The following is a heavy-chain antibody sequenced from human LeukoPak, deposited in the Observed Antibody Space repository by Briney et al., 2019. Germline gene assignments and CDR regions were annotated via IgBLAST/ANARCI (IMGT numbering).Heavy chain of an antibody. CDR3: ARDWRIASGGTDY. D-gene: IGHD6-13*01. CDR2: VNYSGKT. Sequence: RPSETLSLTCTVSGDSIGSSSHYWGWIRQPPGKGLEWIGSVNYSGKTYYNPSLRSRVTISLDTSKNQFSLKLSSVTAADTAVYYCARDWRIASGGTDYWGQGILVTVSS. V-gene: IGHV4-39*07. CDR1: GDSIGSSSHY. J-gene: IGHJ4*02.